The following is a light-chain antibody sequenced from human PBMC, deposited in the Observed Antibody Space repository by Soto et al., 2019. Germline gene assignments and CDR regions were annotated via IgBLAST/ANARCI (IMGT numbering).Light chain of an antibody. Sequence: DIVMTQSPDSLAVSLGERATINCKSSQSVLYSSDNKNYLAWFQQKPGQPPKLLIYWASTRESGVPDRFSGSGSETDFTLTISSLQAEDVAVYYCQQYYSAPPLTFGGGTKVEIK. J-gene: IGKJ4*01. CDR3: QQYYSAPPLT. CDR2: WAS. CDR1: QSVLYSSDNKNY. V-gene: IGKV4-1*01.